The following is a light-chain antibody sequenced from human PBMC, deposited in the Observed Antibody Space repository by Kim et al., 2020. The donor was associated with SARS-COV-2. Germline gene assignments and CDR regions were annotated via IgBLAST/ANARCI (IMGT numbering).Light chain of an antibody. CDR1: SSNIGSSY. CDR3: AAWDDSLNGYV. CDR2: NYN. J-gene: IGLJ1*01. V-gene: IGLV1-44*01. Sequence: ELTQPPSASGTPGQRVTISCSGSSSNIGSSYVYWYQRLPGTAPKLLIYNYNQRPSGVPDRFSASKSGSSASLAISGLQSEDEADYYCAAWDDSLNGYVFATGTKVTVL.